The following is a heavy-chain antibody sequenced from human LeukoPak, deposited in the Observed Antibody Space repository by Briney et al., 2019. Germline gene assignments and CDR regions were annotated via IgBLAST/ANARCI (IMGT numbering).Heavy chain of an antibody. Sequence: GGSLRLSCAASGFTFSSYSMNWVRQAPGKGLEWVSSISSSSSYIYSADSVKGRFTISRDNSKNSLYLQMNSLRAEDTAVYYCARALIGYYFDYWGQGTLVTVSS. J-gene: IGHJ4*02. CDR3: ARALIGYYFDY. CDR2: ISSSSSYI. V-gene: IGHV3-21*06. D-gene: IGHD2-8*01. CDR1: GFTFSSYS.